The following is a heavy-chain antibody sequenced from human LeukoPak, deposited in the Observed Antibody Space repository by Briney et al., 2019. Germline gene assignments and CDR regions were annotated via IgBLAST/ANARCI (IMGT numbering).Heavy chain of an antibody. D-gene: IGHD6-13*01. J-gene: IGHJ6*02. CDR3: ARATGSSWNSGLTNYYYGMDV. V-gene: IGHV4-59*01. CDR2: IYYSGST. CDR1: GGSISSYY. Sequence: PSETLSLTCTVSGGSISSYYWSWIRQPPGKGLEWIGYIYYSGSTNYNPSLKSRVTISADTSKIQFTLKLSSVTAADTAVYYCARATGSSWNSGLTNYYYGMDVWGQGTTVTVSS.